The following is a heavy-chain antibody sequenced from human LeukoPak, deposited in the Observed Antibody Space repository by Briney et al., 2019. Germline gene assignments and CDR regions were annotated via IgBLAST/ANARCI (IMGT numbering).Heavy chain of an antibody. CDR3: AKEDSSSSRYYFEY. J-gene: IGHJ4*02. Sequence: GGSLRLSCAASGFAFSAYAMSWVRQAPGMGLEWVSAISGSGGGTYYADSVKGRFTISRDNAKNTLYLLMNNLRAEDTAVYYCAKEDSSSSRYYFEYWGQGTLVTVSS. V-gene: IGHV3-23*01. CDR1: GFAFSAYA. CDR2: ISGSGGGT. D-gene: IGHD6-6*01.